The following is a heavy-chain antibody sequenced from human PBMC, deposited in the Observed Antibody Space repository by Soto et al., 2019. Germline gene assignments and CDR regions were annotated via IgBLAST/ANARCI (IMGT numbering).Heavy chain of an antibody. D-gene: IGHD4-4*01. CDR3: ALSGGNYRHYFDY. Sequence: GGSLRLSCAASGFTFSSYEMNWVRQAPGKGLEWVSYISSSGSTIYYADSVKGRFTISRDNAKNSLYLQMNSLRAEDPAVYYCALSGGNYRHYFDYWGQGTLVTVSS. CDR2: ISSSGSTI. CDR1: GFTFSSYE. J-gene: IGHJ4*02. V-gene: IGHV3-48*03.